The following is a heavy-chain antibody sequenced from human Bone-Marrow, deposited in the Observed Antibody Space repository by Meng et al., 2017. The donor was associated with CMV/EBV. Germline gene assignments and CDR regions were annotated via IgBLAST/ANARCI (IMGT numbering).Heavy chain of an antibody. CDR1: GYNFNAYY. CDR2: INPNTDGT. D-gene: IGHD1-26*01. J-gene: IGHJ3*02. CDR3: ARDRYAGTYWGEHDAFDM. Sequence: ASVKVSCKASGYNFNAYYIYWVRQAPGQRLECMGWINPNTDGTNYAQGFQGRVSMTRDTSISTAYMELSRLMADDTAVYYCARDRYAGTYWGEHDAFDMWGQGTQVTVSS. V-gene: IGHV1-2*02.